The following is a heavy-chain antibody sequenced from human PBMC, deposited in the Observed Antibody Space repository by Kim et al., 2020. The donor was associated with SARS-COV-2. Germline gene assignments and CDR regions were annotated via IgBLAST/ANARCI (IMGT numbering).Heavy chain of an antibody. V-gene: IGHV3-23*01. CDR2: ISDFGGTT. CDR3: AKDLRSLDAFDI. J-gene: IGHJ3*02. Sequence: GGSLRLSCAASGFTFSSFAMSWVRQAPGKGLEWVSAISDFGGTTYYADSVKGRFTISRDNPKNTLYLQMDSLRAEDTALYYCAKDLRSLDAFDIWGQGTMLTVSS. CDR1: GFTFSSFA.